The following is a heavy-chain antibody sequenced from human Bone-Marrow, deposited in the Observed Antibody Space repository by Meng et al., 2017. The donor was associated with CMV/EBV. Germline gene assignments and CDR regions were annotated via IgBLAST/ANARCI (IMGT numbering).Heavy chain of an antibody. V-gene: IGHV1-46*01. CDR2: INPSGGST. CDR1: GYTFTSYY. J-gene: IGHJ5*02. Sequence: ASVKVSCKASGYTFTSYYMHWVRQAPGQVLEWMGIINPSGGSTSYAQKFQGRVTMTRDTSISTAYMELSRLRSDDTAVYYCARLEDGSGWFDPWGQGALVTVSS. D-gene: IGHD3-10*01. CDR3: ARLEDGSGWFDP.